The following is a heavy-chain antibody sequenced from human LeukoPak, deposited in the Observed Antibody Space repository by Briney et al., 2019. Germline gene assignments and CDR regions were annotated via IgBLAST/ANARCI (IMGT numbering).Heavy chain of an antibody. CDR3: ARDGDGYNYDY. J-gene: IGHJ4*02. Sequence: PGGSLRLSCAASGFPFSSSRMHWVRQAPGKGLEFVSAISSSGDRTDYADSVKGRFSISRDNSRNTLYLQMGSLRPEDTAVYYCARDGDGYNYDYWGQGTLVTVS. CDR1: GFPFSSSR. CDR2: ISSSGDRT. D-gene: IGHD5-24*01. V-gene: IGHV3-64*02.